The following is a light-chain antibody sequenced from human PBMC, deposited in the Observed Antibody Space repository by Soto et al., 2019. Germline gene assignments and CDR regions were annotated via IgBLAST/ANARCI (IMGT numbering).Light chain of an antibody. CDR3: SSYAGNSRDV. CDR1: SSDVGRYNY. CDR2: EVS. V-gene: IGLV2-8*01. Sequence: QSALTQPPSASGSPGQSVTISCTGTSSDVGRYNYISWYQQRPGKAPKLIIYEVSKRPSGVPDRLSGFKYGNTASLTVSGLQAEDEAEYYCSSYAGNSRDVFGTGTKLTVL. J-gene: IGLJ1*01.